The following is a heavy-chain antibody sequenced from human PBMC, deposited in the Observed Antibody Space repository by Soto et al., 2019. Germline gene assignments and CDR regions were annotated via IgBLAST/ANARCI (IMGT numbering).Heavy chain of an antibody. CDR1: GGTFRTYS. CDR3: ARVPVIVVSDDMLTLHNRFDP. D-gene: IGHD3-16*01. V-gene: IGHV1-69*02. J-gene: IGHJ5*02. CDR2: INPILDIA. Sequence: QVQLVQSGAEVREPGSSVKVSCKASGGTFRTYSITWVRQAPGQGLEWMGKINPILDIANYAQKFQGRVTITADKSTSLAYLELNSLRSEDTAVYYCARVPVIVVSDDMLTLHNRFDPWGQGTRVTVSP.